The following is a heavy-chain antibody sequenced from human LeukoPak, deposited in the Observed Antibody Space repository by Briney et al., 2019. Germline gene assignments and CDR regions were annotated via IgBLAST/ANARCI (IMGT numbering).Heavy chain of an antibody. CDR2: ISGSGAAT. V-gene: IGHV3-23*01. J-gene: IGHJ4*02. Sequence: GGSLRLSCAASEFTGFTFSGSAMSWVRQAPGKGLEWVSAISGSGAATFYADSVKGRFTISRDNSKNTLYLQMNSLRAEDTAVYYCAKDRPAFPPYYDFWSGYFDYWGQGTLVTVSS. D-gene: IGHD3-3*01. CDR1: EFTGFTFSGSA. CDR3: AKDRPAFPPYYDFWSGYFDY.